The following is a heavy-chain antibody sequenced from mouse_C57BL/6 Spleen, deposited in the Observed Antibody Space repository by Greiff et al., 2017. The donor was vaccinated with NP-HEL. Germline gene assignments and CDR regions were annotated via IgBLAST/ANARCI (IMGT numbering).Heavy chain of an antibody. D-gene: IGHD1-1*01. CDR3: ARTTYGSSPNWYFDV. CDR2: ISYDGSN. Sequence: EVKLQESGPGLVKPSQSLSLTCSVTGYSITSGYYWNWIRQFPGNKLEWMGYISYDGSNNYNPSLKNRISITRDTSKNQFFLKLNSVTTEDTATYYCARTTYGSSPNWYFDVWGTGTTVTVSS. CDR1: GYSITSGYY. V-gene: IGHV3-6*01. J-gene: IGHJ1*03.